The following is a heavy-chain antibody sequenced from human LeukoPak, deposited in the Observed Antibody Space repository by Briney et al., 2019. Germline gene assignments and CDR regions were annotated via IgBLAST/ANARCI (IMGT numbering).Heavy chain of an antibody. V-gene: IGHV4-39*07. J-gene: IGHJ4*02. D-gene: IGHD5-18*01. Sequence: SETLSLTCTVSGGSISSSSYYWGWIRQPPWKGLEWIGSIYYSGSTYYNPSLKSRVTISVDTSKNQFSLKLSSVTAADTAVYYCARDSLITWIQLWSHFDYWGQGTLVTVSS. CDR1: GGSISSSSYY. CDR3: ARDSLITWIQLWSHFDY. CDR2: IYYSGST.